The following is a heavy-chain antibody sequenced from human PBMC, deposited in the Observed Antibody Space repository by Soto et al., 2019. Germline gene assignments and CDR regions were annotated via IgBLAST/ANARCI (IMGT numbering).Heavy chain of an antibody. CDR3: AHRAYYYGSGSYYTH. CDR2: IYWDDDK. J-gene: IGHJ4*02. V-gene: IGHV2-5*02. CDR1: GFSLSTREVG. D-gene: IGHD3-10*01. Sequence: SGPTLVNPTQTLTLTCSFSGFSLSTREVGVGWIRQPPGKALDWLALIYWDDDKRYRPSLKSRLTIVKDTSKNLVILIMTNMDPEDTATYYCAHRAYYYGSGSYYTHWGQGILVTVSS.